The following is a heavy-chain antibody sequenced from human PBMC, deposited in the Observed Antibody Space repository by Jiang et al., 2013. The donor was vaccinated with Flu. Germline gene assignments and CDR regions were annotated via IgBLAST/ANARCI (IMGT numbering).Heavy chain of an antibody. CDR2: INHSGST. Sequence: GSGLVKPSETLSLTCAVYGGSFSGYYWSWIRQPPGKGLEWIGEINHSGSTNYNPSLKSRVTISVDTSKNQFSLKLSSVTAADTAVYYCASFCGGDCYSDYWGQGTLVTVSS. CDR3: ASFCGGDCYSDY. J-gene: IGHJ4*02. D-gene: IGHD2-21*02. CDR1: GGSFSGYY. V-gene: IGHV4-34*01.